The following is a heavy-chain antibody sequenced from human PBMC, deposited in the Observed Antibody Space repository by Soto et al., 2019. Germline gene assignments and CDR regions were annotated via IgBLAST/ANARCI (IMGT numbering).Heavy chain of an antibody. CDR2: INYNGDS. CDR3: ARAHYGDYGYGMDV. D-gene: IGHD4-17*01. CDR1: GGSISNYY. Sequence: SETLSLTCTVSGGSISNYYCSWFRQPPGKGLEWIGYINYNGDSAYNFSLKRRVTMSMDTSKTQFSLMLESVTATDTAVYYCARAHYGDYGYGMDVWGQGTTVTVSS. J-gene: IGHJ6*02. V-gene: IGHV4-59*12.